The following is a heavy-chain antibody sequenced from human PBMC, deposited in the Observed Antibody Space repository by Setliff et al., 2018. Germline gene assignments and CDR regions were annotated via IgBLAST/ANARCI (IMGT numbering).Heavy chain of an antibody. Sequence: GESLKISCATSGFSFSNYGMHWVRQAPGKGLEWVSFIRHDGNNKYYKDSVRGRFTISGDNSKNTVYLQMNSLRPEDTAVYYCAKESNAFDIWGQGTMVTVSS. V-gene: IGHV3-30*02. CDR3: AKESNAFDI. J-gene: IGHJ3*02. CDR1: GFSFSNYG. CDR2: IRHDGNNK.